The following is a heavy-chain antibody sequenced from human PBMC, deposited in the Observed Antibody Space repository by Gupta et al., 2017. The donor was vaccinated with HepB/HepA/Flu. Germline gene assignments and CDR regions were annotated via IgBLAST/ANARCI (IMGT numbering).Heavy chain of an antibody. CDR3: AKDGGSGSYNYYMDV. V-gene: IGHV3-9*03. CDR2: ISWNSGSI. J-gene: IGHJ6*03. CDR1: GFTFDDYA. Sequence: EVQLVESGGGLVQPGRSLRLSCAASGFTFDDYAMHWVRQAPGKGLEWVSGISWNSGSIGYADSVKGRFTISRDNAKNSLYLQMNSLRAEDMALYYCAKDGGSGSYNYYMDVWGKGTTVTVSS. D-gene: IGHD3-10*01.